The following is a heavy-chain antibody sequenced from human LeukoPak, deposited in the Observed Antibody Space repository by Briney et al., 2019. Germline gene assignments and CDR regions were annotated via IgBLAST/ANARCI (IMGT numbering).Heavy chain of an antibody. D-gene: IGHD2-15*01. CDR2: IYPRDGST. CDR1: GYTFTSNY. V-gene: IGHV1-46*01. Sequence: ASVKVSCKASGYTFTSNYIHWVRQAPGQGLEWMGMIYPRDGSTSYAQKFQGRVTMTRDTSTSTVYMELSSLRSEDTAVYYCARERYCSGGSCYSYYYYGMDVWGQGTTVTVSS. CDR3: ARERYCSGGSCYSYYYYGMDV. J-gene: IGHJ6*02.